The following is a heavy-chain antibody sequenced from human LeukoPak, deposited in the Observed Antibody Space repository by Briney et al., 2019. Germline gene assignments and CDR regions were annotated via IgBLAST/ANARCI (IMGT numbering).Heavy chain of an antibody. CDR2: IYYSGST. CDR3: ARGGYYDWVEIWFDP. CDR1: GDSISSSSYY. J-gene: IGHJ5*02. D-gene: IGHD3-3*01. Sequence: SETLSLTCTVSGDSISSSSYYWDWIRQPPGKGLEWIGSIYYSGSTYYNPSLKSRVTISVDTSKNQFSLKLSSVTAADTAVYYCARGGYYDWVEIWFDPWGQGTLVTVSS. V-gene: IGHV4-39*07.